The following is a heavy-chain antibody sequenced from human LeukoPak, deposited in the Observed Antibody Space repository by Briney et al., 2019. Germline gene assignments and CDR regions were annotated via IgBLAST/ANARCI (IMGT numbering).Heavy chain of an antibody. CDR2: IIPIFGTA. J-gene: IGHJ6*03. CDR1: GYTFTGYY. CDR3: ARSYDFWSGYFSYYYMDV. V-gene: IGHV1-69*13. D-gene: IGHD3-3*01. Sequence: SVKVSCKASGYTFTGYYMHWVRQAPGQGLEWMGGIIPIFGTANYAQKFQGRVTITADESTSTAYMELSSLRSEDTAVYYCARSYDFWSGYFSYYYMDVWGKGTTVTVSS.